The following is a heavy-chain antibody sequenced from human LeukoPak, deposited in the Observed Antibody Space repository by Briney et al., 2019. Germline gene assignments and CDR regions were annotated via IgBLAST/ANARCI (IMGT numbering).Heavy chain of an antibody. J-gene: IGHJ3*02. Sequence: GGSLRLSCAASGFTFGSYAMSWVRRTPGKGLEWVSSIGGSGTTYYADSVKGRLTISRDNSKNTLYLQMNSLRAEDTAVYYCAKGRIQNAFDIWGQGTMVTVSS. CDR1: GFTFGSYA. CDR2: IGGSGTT. CDR3: AKGRIQNAFDI. V-gene: IGHV3-23*01.